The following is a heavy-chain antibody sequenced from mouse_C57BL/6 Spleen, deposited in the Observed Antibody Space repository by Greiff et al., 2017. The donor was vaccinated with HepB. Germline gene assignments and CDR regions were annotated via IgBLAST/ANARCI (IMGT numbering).Heavy chain of an antibody. CDR3: ARYYYGSSSFDY. V-gene: IGHV1-42*01. Sequence: VQLQQSGPELVKPGASVKISCKASGYSFTGYYMNWVKQSPEKSLEWIGEINPSTGGTTYNQKFKAKATLTVDKSSSTAYMQLKSLTSEDSAVYYCARYYYGSSSFDYWGQGTTLTVSS. CDR1: GYSFTGYY. CDR2: INPSTGGT. D-gene: IGHD1-1*01. J-gene: IGHJ2*01.